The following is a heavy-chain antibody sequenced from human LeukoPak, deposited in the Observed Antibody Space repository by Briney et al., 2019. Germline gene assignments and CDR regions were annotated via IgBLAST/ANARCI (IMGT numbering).Heavy chain of an antibody. CDR1: GASISSY. V-gene: IGHV4-4*07. CDR2: IYGSGST. D-gene: IGHD3-10*01. J-gene: IGHJ5*02. Sequence: SETLSLTCSVSGASISSYWSWIRQPAGKGLEWIGCIYGSGSTNYNPSLQSRITMSLDTSKNQVSLKITSVTAADTAVYYCARDSGTTGEVKFDPWGPGTLVIVSS. CDR3: ARDSGTTGEVKFDP.